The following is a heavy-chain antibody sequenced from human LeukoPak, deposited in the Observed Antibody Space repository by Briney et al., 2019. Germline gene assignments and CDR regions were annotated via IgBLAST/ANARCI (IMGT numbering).Heavy chain of an antibody. CDR3: ARVAVAGIDY. CDR2: INHSGST. D-gene: IGHD6-19*01. Sequence: SETLSLTCAVYGGSFSGYYWSWIRQPPGKGLEWIGEINHSGSTNYNPSLKSRVTISVDTSKNQLSLKLSSVTAADTAVYYCARVAVAGIDYWGQGTLVTVSS. CDR1: GGSFSGYY. J-gene: IGHJ4*02. V-gene: IGHV4-34*01.